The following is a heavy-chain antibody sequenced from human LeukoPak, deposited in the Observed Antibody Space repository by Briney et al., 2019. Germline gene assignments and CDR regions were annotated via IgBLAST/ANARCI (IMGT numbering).Heavy chain of an antibody. J-gene: IGHJ4*02. V-gene: IGHV3-23*01. Sequence: GGSLRLSCAASGFTFSNDAMSWVRQAQGKGLEWVSGISGSGYSTYYADSVKGRFTISRDNSKNTLYLQMDSVRAEDTAVYYCARISMVRGVKFGYWGQGTLVTVSS. CDR1: GFTFSNDA. CDR2: ISGSGYST. D-gene: IGHD3-10*01. CDR3: ARISMVRGVKFGY.